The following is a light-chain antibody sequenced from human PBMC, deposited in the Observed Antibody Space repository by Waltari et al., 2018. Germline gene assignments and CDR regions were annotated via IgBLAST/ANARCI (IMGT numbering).Light chain of an antibody. CDR3: SSYISSSTLEL. V-gene: IGLV2-14*03. J-gene: IGLJ2*01. CDR2: DVS. Sequence: QSALTQPASVSGSPGQSITISCTGTSSDVGAYNYVSWYQQHPAKAPKLMIFDVSNRPSWVSNRFSGSKSGNTASLTISGLQAEDEADYYCSSYISSSTLELFGGGTSLTVL. CDR1: SSDVGAYNY.